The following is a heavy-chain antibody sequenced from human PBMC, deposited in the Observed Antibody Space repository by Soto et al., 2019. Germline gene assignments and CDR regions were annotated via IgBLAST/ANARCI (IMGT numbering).Heavy chain of an antibody. D-gene: IGHD2-15*01. J-gene: IGHJ6*03. CDR1: GFTFSSYA. CDR3: AKSRHPNALGYCSGGSCLLGYYYYMDV. Sequence: GGSLRLSCAASGFTFSSYAMSWVRQAPGKGLEWVSAISGSGGSTYYADSVKGRFTISRDNSKNTLYLQMNSLRAEDTAVYYCAKSRHPNALGYCSGGSCLLGYYYYMDVWGKGTTVTVSS. CDR2: ISGSGGST. V-gene: IGHV3-23*01.